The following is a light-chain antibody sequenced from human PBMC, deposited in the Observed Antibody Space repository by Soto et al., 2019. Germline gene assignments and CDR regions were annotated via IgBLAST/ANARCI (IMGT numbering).Light chain of an antibody. CDR2: DAS. CDR3: QQYGSSPPA. J-gene: IGKJ1*01. Sequence: EIVLTQSPATLSLSPGERAPLSCGASQSVSSSYLAWYQKKPGLEPRLLIYDASSRATGIPDRFSGSGSGTDFNLTISRLETEDLAVYECQQYGSSPPAFGQGTKVDIK. V-gene: IGKV3D-20*01. CDR1: QSVSSSY.